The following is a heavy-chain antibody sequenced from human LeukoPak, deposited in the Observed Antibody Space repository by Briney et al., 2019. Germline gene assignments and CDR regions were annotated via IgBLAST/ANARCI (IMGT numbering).Heavy chain of an antibody. CDR1: GGTFSSYA. D-gene: IGHD3-10*01. V-gene: IGHV1-69*13. CDR2: IIPIFGTA. CDR3: ARGGASGSHLHWFDP. Sequence: SVKVSCKASGGTFSSYAISWVRQAPGQGLEWMGGIIPIFGTANYAQKFQGRVTITADESTSTAYMELSSLRSEDTAVYYCARGGASGSHLHWFDPWGQGTLVTVSS. J-gene: IGHJ5*02.